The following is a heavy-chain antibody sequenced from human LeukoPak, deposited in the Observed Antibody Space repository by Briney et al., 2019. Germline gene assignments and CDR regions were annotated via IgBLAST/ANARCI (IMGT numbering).Heavy chain of an antibody. Sequence: SVKVSCKASGYTFTSYGISWVRQAPGQGLEWMGGIIPIFGTANYAQKFQGRVTITTDESTSTAYMELSSLRSEDTAVYYCASHYCSSTSCLWYFDYWGQGTLVTVSS. V-gene: IGHV1-69*05. CDR1: GYTFTSYG. CDR2: IIPIFGTA. D-gene: IGHD2-2*01. J-gene: IGHJ4*02. CDR3: ASHYCSSTSCLWYFDY.